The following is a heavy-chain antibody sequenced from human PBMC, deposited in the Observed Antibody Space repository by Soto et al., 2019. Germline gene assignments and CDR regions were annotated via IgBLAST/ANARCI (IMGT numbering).Heavy chain of an antibody. D-gene: IGHD2-2*01. J-gene: IGHJ6*02. V-gene: IGHV3-21*01. CDR1: GFTFSSYS. Sequence: PGGSLRLSCAASGFTFSSYSMNWVRQAPGKGLEWVSSISSSSSYIYYADSVKGRFTISRDNAKNSLHLQMNSLRAEDTAVYYCARASSTSARHYYGMDVWGQGTTVTVSS. CDR3: ARASSTSARHYYGMDV. CDR2: ISSSSSYI.